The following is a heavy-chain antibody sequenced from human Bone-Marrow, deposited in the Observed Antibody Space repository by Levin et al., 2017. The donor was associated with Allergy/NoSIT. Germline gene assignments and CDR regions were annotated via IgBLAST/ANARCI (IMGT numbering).Heavy chain of an antibody. CDR2: ITWNRGKK. J-gene: IGHJ4*02. V-gene: IGHV3-9*01. CDR1: GFNVDDYA. CDR3: AKDISGDGSNFDH. Sequence: GGSLKISCAVSGFNVDDYAMHWVRQAPGKGLEWVSGITWNRGKKDYADSVKGRFTISRDNAKNSLYLQMNSLRTEDTALYYCAKDISGDGSNFDHWGQGTLVTVSS. D-gene: IGHD5-24*01.